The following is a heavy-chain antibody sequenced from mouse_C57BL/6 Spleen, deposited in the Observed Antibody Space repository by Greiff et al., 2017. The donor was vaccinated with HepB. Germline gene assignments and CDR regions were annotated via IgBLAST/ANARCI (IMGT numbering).Heavy chain of an antibody. J-gene: IGHJ1*03. V-gene: IGHV2-9-1*01. CDR1: GFSLTSYA. CDR2: IWTDGGT. CDR3: ARRGENYGNLYWYFDV. D-gene: IGHD2-1*01. Sequence: VQLQESGPGLVAPSQSLSITCTVSGFSLTSYAISWVRQPPGKGLEWLGVIWTDGGTNYNSALKSRLSISKDNSKSQVFLKMNSLQTDDTARYYCARRGENYGNLYWYFDVWGTGTTVTVSS.